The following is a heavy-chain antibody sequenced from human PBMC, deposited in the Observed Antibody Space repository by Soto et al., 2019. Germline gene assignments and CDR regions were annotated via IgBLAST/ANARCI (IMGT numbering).Heavy chain of an antibody. Sequence: SETLSLTCTVSGGSISSYYWGWIRQPAGKGLEWIGRIYTSGSTNYNPSLKSRVTMSVDTSKNQFSLKLSSVTAADMAVYYCARSSSWWHVDYWGQGTLVTVSS. V-gene: IGHV4-4*07. CDR3: ARSSSWWHVDY. D-gene: IGHD6-13*01. CDR2: IYTSGST. J-gene: IGHJ4*02. CDR1: GGSISSYY.